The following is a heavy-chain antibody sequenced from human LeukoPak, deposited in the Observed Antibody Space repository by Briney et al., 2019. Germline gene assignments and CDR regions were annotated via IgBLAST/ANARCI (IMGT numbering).Heavy chain of an antibody. D-gene: IGHD2-2*01. Sequence: GGSLRLSCAASGFTFSDYYMSWIRQAPGKGLEWVSYISSSGTTIYYADSVKGRFTISRDNAKNSLYLQMSSLRAEDTAVYYCARGGAYCSSTRCYARDGGQGTRVTVS. V-gene: IGHV3-11*01. CDR2: ISSSGTTI. CDR1: GFTFSDYY. CDR3: ARGGAYCSSTRCYARD. J-gene: IGHJ4*02.